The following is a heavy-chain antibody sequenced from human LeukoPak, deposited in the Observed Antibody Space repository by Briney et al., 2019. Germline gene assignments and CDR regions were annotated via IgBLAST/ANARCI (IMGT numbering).Heavy chain of an antibody. CDR3: ARHPSGRMWLQQGGWFDP. CDR2: MYHNGST. V-gene: IGHV4-39*01. J-gene: IGHJ5*02. Sequence: SETLSLTCSVSGGSISSYYWGWIRQPPGKGLEWIGSMYHNGSTYYNPSLKSRVTISVDTSKNQFSLKLSSVTAADTAVYYCARHPSGRMWLQQGGWFDPWGQGTLVTVSS. D-gene: IGHD5-24*01. CDR1: GGSISSYY.